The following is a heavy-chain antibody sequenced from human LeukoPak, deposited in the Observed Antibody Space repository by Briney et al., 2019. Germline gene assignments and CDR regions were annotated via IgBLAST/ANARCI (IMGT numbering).Heavy chain of an antibody. CDR1: GGTFSSYA. J-gene: IGHJ5*02. V-gene: IGHV1-69*05. CDR3: AREGCSGGSCFNWFDP. Sequence: SVKVSCKASGGTFSSYAISWVRQAPGQGLEWMGGIIPIFGTANYAQKFQGRVTITTDESTSTAYMELSSLRSEDTAVYYCAREGCSGGSCFNWFDPWGQGTLVTVSS. D-gene: IGHD2-15*01. CDR2: IIPIFGTA.